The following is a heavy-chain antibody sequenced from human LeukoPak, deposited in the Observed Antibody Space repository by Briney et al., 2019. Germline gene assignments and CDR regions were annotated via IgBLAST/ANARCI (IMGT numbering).Heavy chain of an antibody. CDR1: GFIFSSYG. CDR2: TRSDGRDK. V-gene: IGHV3-30*02. CDR3: GKHDSASDY. Sequence: GGSLRLSCVGSGFIFSSYGMHGVRQAPGKGREGVAFTRSDGRDKYYSGSVKGRFTISRDNSKHTLYLQMNSLRPEDTAVYYCGKHDSASDYWGQGALVTVSS. J-gene: IGHJ4*02. D-gene: IGHD1-26*01.